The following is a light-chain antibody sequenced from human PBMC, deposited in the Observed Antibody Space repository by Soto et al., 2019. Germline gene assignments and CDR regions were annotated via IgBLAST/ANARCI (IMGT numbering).Light chain of an antibody. CDR2: DNK. CDR1: TSNIGAGYD. J-gene: IGLJ2*01. V-gene: IGLV1-40*01. Sequence: QSVLTQPPSVSGAPGQRVTITCTGSTSNIGAGYDVHWYQQLPGTAPKLLIYDNKNRPSGVPDRFSGSNSGTSASLAITGLQAEDEADYYCQSYDISLTVVFGGGTKVTVL. CDR3: QSYDISLTVV.